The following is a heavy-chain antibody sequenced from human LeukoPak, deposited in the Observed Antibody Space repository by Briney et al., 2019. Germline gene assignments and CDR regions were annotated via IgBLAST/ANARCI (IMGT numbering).Heavy chain of an antibody. CDR3: ARFYYDSSGYYFSGFDY. CDR2: IYSGGST. D-gene: IGHD3-22*01. J-gene: IGHJ4*02. V-gene: IGHV3-53*01. Sequence: GGSLRLSCAASGFTVSSNYMSWVRQAPWKGLEWVSGIYSGGSTYYADSVKGRFTISRDNSKNTLYLQMNSLRAEDTAVYYCARFYYDSSGYYFSGFDYWGQGTLVTVSS. CDR1: GFTVSSNY.